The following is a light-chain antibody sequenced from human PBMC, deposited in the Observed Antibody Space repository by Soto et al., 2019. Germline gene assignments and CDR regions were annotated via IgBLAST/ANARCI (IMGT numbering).Light chain of an antibody. Sequence: QSVLTQPRSVSGSPGQSVTISCTGASSNVGGYKYVSWFQQYPGKAPKLMIYDVNRRPSGVPDLFSGSKSGNTASLTISGLQAEDEADYYCCSYAGSYRNVFGSGTKVTVL. J-gene: IGLJ1*01. V-gene: IGLV2-11*01. CDR2: DVN. CDR1: SSNVGGYKY. CDR3: CSYAGSYRNV.